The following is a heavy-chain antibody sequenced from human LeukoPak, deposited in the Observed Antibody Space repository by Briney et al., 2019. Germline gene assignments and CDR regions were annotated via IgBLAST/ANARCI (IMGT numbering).Heavy chain of an antibody. CDR1: GFTFSSYW. CDR2: IKQDGSEK. Sequence: GGSLRLSCAASGFTFSSYWMSWVRQAPGKGLEWVANIKQDGSEKYYVDSVKGRFTISRDNAKNSLYLQMNSLRAEDTAVYYCARGFSGRLGYYFDYWGQGTLVTVSS. D-gene: IGHD1-26*01. J-gene: IGHJ4*02. CDR3: ARGFSGRLGYYFDY. V-gene: IGHV3-7*01.